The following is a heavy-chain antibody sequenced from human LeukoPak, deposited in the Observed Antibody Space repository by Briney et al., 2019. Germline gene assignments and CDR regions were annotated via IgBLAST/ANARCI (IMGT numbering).Heavy chain of an antibody. CDR3: AKSRKNLYGMDV. J-gene: IGHJ6*02. V-gene: IGHV1-69*13. D-gene: IGHD6-13*01. CDR2: VIPIFGAA. Sequence: SVKVSCKASGGTFSTSTISWVRQAPGQGLEWMGGVIPIFGAANYAQKFQGRVTITADESTTTASMELSSLKSEDTAVYFCAKSRKNLYGMDVWGQGTTVTVSS. CDR1: GGTFSTST.